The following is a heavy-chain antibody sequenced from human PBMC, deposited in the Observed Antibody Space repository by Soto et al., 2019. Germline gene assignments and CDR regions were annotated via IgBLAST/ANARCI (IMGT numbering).Heavy chain of an antibody. CDR1: GGTFSSYA. V-gene: IGHV1-69*13. D-gene: IGHD2-2*01. Sequence: GASVKVSCKASGGTFSSYAISWVRQAPGQGLEWMGGIIPIFGTANYAQTFQGRVTITADESTGTAYMELSSLRSEDTAVYYCARAVVPAAMSWFDPWGQGTLVTVSS. J-gene: IGHJ5*02. CDR3: ARAVVPAAMSWFDP. CDR2: IIPIFGTA.